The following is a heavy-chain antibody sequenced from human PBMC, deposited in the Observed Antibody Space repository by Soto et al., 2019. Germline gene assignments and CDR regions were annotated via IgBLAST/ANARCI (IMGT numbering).Heavy chain of an antibody. D-gene: IGHD3-22*01. Sequence: GGSLGLSCAATGFSFSSYAMSWVRQAPGKGLEWVSAISGGGDNTFYADSVKGRFTISRDNSKNTLYLQMNSLRAEDTAVYYCAKEHTMIALFKVFDYWGQGTLVTVSS. CDR1: GFSFSSYA. CDR3: AKEHTMIALFKVFDY. CDR2: ISGGGDNT. V-gene: IGHV3-23*01. J-gene: IGHJ4*02.